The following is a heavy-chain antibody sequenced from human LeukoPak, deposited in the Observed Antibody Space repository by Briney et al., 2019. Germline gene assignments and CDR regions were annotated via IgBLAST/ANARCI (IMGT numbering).Heavy chain of an antibody. CDR3: ARRGYYYDSSGPAFDI. V-gene: IGHV4-59*08. CDR2: IYYSGST. Sequence: PSETLSLTCTVSGGSISSYYWSWIRQPPGKGLEWIGYIYYSGSTNYNPSLKSRVTISVDTSKNQFSLKLSSVTAADTAVYYCARRGYYYDSSGPAFDIWGQGTMVTVSS. CDR1: GGSISSYY. D-gene: IGHD3-22*01. J-gene: IGHJ3*02.